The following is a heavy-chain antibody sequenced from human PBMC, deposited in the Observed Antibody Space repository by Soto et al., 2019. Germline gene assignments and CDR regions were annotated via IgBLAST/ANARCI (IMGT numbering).Heavy chain of an antibody. V-gene: IGHV1-3*01. J-gene: IGHJ6*02. CDR2: INAGNGNT. Sequence: QVHLVQSGAEMKKPGASVKVSCKASGYTFSRYGVHWVRQAPGQRLEWMGWINAGNGNTKYSQKFEGRVTITRDTSANTVYMEQSSLRSEDTAVYYCARGGDLGYNYYYGMDVWGQGTTVTVSS. D-gene: IGHD6-25*01. CDR3: ARGGDLGYNYYYGMDV. CDR1: GYTFSRYG.